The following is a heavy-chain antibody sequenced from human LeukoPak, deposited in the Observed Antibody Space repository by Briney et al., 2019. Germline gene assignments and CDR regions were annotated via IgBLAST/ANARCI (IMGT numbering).Heavy chain of an antibody. J-gene: IGHJ4*02. CDR3: ARAPTHYDILTGYSVGPLNY. Sequence: PSETLSLTCTVSGGSISSYYWSWIRQPPGKGLEWIGYIYYSGSTNYNPSLKSRVTISVDTSKNQFSLKLSSVTAADTAVYYCARAPTHYDILTGYSVGPLNYWGQGTLVTVSS. CDR2: IYYSGST. CDR1: GGSISSYY. V-gene: IGHV4-59*01. D-gene: IGHD3-9*01.